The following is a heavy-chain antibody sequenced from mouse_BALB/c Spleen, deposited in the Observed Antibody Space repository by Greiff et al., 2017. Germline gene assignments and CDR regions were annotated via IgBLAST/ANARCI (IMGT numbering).Heavy chain of an antibody. D-gene: IGHD2-3*01. CDR3: ARSISYYFDY. CDR1: GYSITSGYY. Sequence: EVKLMESGPGLVKPSQSLSLTCSVTGYSITSGYYWNWIRQFPGNKLEWMGYISYDGSNNYNPSLKNRISITRDTSKNQFFLKLNSVTTEDTATYYCARSISYYFDYWGQGTTLTVSS. CDR2: ISYDGSN. V-gene: IGHV3-6*02. J-gene: IGHJ2*01.